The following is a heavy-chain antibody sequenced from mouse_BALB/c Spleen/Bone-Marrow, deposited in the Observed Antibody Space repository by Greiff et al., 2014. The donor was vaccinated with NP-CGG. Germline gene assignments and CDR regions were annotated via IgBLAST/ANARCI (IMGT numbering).Heavy chain of an antibody. CDR1: GFSLTSYG. CDR3: AIFITTVVGYFDY. CDR2: IWAGGST. Sequence: VQRVESGPGLEAPSQSLSITCTVSGFSLTSYGVHWVRQPPGKGLEWLGVIWAGGSTNYNSALMSRLSISKDNSKSQVFLKMNSLQTDDTAMYYCAIFITTVVGYFDYWGQGTTLTVSS. J-gene: IGHJ2*01. D-gene: IGHD1-1*01. V-gene: IGHV2-9*02.